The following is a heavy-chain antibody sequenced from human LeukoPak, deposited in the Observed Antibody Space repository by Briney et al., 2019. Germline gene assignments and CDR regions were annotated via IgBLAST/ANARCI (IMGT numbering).Heavy chain of an antibody. V-gene: IGHV1-18*01. CDR1: VFTFTSYG. CDR2: ISAYNGNT. J-gene: IGHJ6*03. Sequence: ASVKVSCKASVFTFTSYGISRVRQAPGQGLEWMGWISAYNGNTNYAQKLQGRVTMTTDTSTSTAYMELRSLRSDDTAVYYCARGGNYYGSGIPPLGYYYYMDVWGKGTTVTISS. D-gene: IGHD3-10*01. CDR3: ARGGNYYGSGIPPLGYYYYMDV.